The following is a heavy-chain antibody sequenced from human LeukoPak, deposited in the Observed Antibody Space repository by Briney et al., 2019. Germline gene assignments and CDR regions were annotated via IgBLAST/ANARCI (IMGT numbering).Heavy chain of an antibody. Sequence: GSLRLSCAASGFTFSSYAMSWVRQPPGKGLEWIGSIYYSGSTYYNPSLKSRVTISVDTSKNQFSLKLSSVTAADTAVYYCARKIAVAGHDDYWGQGTLVTVSS. J-gene: IGHJ4*02. V-gene: IGHV4-39*01. D-gene: IGHD6-19*01. CDR2: IYYSGST. CDR3: ARKIAVAGHDDY. CDR1: GFTFSSYA.